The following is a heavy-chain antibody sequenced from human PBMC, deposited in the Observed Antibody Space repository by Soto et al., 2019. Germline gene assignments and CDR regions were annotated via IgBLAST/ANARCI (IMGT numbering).Heavy chain of an antibody. Sequence: SVKVSCKASGGTFSSYAISWVRQAPGQGLEWMGGIIPIFGTANYAQKFQGRVTITADESTSTAYMELSSLRSEDTAVYYCAGGVSVTTVAKDYFDYWGQGTLVTVSS. CDR3: AGGVSVTTVAKDYFDY. D-gene: IGHD4-4*01. CDR1: GGTFSSYA. J-gene: IGHJ4*02. V-gene: IGHV1-69*13. CDR2: IIPIFGTA.